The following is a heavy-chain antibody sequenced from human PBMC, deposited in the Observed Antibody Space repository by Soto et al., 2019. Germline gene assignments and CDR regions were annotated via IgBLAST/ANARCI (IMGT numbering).Heavy chain of an antibody. J-gene: IGHJ4*02. CDR1: GFTFSTYA. CDR2: ITGSGGST. V-gene: IGHV3-23*01. CDR3: AKDRYGDYGGIDY. Sequence: EVQLLESGGGLVQPGGSLRLSCAASGFTFSTYAMIWVRQAPGKGLEWVSVITGSGGSTYYADSVKGLFTISRDTSKNTLLLQMNSLRAEDTAVYYCAKDRYGDYGGIDYWGQGTMVTVSS. D-gene: IGHD4-17*01.